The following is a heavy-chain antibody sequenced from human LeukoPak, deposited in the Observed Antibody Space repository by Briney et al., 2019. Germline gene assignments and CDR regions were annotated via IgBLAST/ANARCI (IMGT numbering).Heavy chain of an antibody. CDR2: ISSSTSYI. CDR1: GFTFSSYS. V-gene: IGHV3-21*01. J-gene: IGHJ6*03. Sequence: PGGSLRLSCAASGFTFSSYSVNWVRQAPGKGLEWVSSISSSTSYIYYADSVKGRFTIHRDNAKNSLYLQINSRRAEDTAVYYCARASGWYERGPDYYYDYMDVWGKGTTVIVSS. D-gene: IGHD6-19*01. CDR3: ARASGWYERGPDYYYDYMDV.